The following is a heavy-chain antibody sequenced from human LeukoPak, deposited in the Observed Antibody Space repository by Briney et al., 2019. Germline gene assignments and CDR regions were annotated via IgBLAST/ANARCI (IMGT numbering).Heavy chain of an antibody. J-gene: IGHJ5*02. CDR2: IYHSGST. CDR1: GYSISSGYY. CDR3: ARDKAAAAGTGGNWFDP. V-gene: IGHV4-38-2*02. D-gene: IGHD6-13*01. Sequence: SETLSLTCTVSGYSISSGYYWGWIRQPPGKGLEWIGSIYHSGSTYYNPSLKSRVTISIDTSKNQFSLKLSSVTAADTAVYYCARDKAAAAGTGGNWFDPWGQGTLVTVSS.